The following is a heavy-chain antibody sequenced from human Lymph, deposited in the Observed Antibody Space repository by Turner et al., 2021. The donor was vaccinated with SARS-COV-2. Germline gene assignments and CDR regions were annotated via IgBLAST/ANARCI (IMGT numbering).Heavy chain of an antibody. Sequence: QVHLVHSGAQVTKPGASVKVSCMVAGYTLTEVSMHWVRQAPGKGREWMGGFDPEDGETIYAQKFQGRVTMTEDTSTDTAYMELSSLRSEDTAVYYCATGPYDFWSGPSPGYYGMDVWGQGTMVTVSS. J-gene: IGHJ6*02. CDR3: ATGPYDFWSGPSPGYYGMDV. D-gene: IGHD3-3*01. V-gene: IGHV1-24*01. CDR2: FDPEDGET. CDR1: GYTLTEVS.